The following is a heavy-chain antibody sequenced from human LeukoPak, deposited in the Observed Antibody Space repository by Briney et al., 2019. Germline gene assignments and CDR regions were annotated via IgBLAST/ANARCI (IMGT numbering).Heavy chain of an antibody. CDR2: INPSGGST. J-gene: IGHJ4*02. CDR1: GYTFTIYY. V-gene: IGHV1-46*01. Sequence: ASVSVSCKASGYTFTIYYMHWVGQAPGQGSEWMGIINPSGGSTSYAQKFHARVTMTRHTSTSTVYMELSSLRSEDTAVNYCARDMDSIFGVGGWGQGTLVTVSS. CDR3: ARDMDSIFGVGG. D-gene: IGHD3-3*01.